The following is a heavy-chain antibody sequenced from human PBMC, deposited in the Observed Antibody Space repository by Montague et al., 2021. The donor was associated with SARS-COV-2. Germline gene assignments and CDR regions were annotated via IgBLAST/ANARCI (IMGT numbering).Heavy chain of an antibody. J-gene: IGHJ3*02. Sequence: SETLSLTCTVSGGSISSNNYYWDWIRQPPGKGLEWIGSIYDSGSTYYXXXLKSRVTISMDTSKNHFSLKLNSVTAADTAVYYCARRGRKLLPVATTIGGFDIWGQGTMVTVSS. CDR1: GGSISSNNYY. CDR3: ARRGRKLLPVATTIGGFDI. CDR2: IYDSGST. V-gene: IGHV4-39*02. D-gene: IGHD5-12*01.